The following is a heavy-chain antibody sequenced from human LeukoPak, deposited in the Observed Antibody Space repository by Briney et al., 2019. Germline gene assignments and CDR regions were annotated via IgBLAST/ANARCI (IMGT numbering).Heavy chain of an antibody. J-gene: IGHJ4*02. CDR2: IYATGST. CDR3: ARDQTYSGSGIYTYFDY. V-gene: IGHV4-61*02. Sequence: PSQTLSLTCTVSGGSIGSGGHYWSWIRQPAGKGLEYLGRIYATGSTNYNPSLRSRVTISADTSMNHFSLKLSSVTAADTAVYYCARDQTYSGSGIYTYFDYWGQGILVTVSS. CDR1: GGSIGSGGHY. D-gene: IGHD3-10*01.